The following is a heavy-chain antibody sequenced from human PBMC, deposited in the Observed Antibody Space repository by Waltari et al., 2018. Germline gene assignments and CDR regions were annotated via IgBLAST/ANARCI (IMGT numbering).Heavy chain of an antibody. D-gene: IGHD6-6*01. CDR2: IRSSGSTI. CDR1: GFTFSSYE. J-gene: IGHJ6*03. CDR3: ARATLVRGFDYMDV. V-gene: IGHV3-48*03. Sequence: EVQLVESGGGLVQPGGSLRLSCAASGFTFSSYEMNWVRQAPGKGREWVSYIRSSGSTIYYADSVKGRFTISRDNAKNSLYLQMNSLRAEDTAVYYCARATLVRGFDYMDVWGKGTTVTVSS.